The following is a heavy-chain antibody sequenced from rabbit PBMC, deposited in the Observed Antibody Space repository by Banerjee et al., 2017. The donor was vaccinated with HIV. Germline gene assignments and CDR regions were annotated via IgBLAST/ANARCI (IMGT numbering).Heavy chain of an antibody. V-gene: IGHV1S45*01. D-gene: IGHD6-1*01. CDR3: ARDQRGGGYAYATGFKL. CDR1: GFSFSSSYY. CDR2: IAAGSSGST. Sequence: QEQLKESGGGLVQPGGSLTLTCTASGFSFSSSYYMCWVRQAPGKGLEWIACIAAGSSGSTYYASWVNGRFTISKASSTTVTLQMTSLTAADTATYFCARDQRGGGYAYATGFKLWGPGTLVTVS. J-gene: IGHJ4*01.